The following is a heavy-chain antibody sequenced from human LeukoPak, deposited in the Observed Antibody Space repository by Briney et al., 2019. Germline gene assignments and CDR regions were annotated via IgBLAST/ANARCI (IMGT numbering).Heavy chain of an antibody. CDR3: ARELLSYYYYGMDV. V-gene: IGHV3-48*02. CDR1: GFTFSSYS. D-gene: IGHD3-10*01. CDR2: ITASGTAM. J-gene: IGHJ6*02. Sequence: PGGSLRLSCAASGFTFSSYSMNWVRQAPGKGLEWVSHITASGTAMFYADSVKGRFTISRDNAKNSLYLQMNSLRDEDTAVYYCARELLSYYYYGMDVWGQGTTVTVSS.